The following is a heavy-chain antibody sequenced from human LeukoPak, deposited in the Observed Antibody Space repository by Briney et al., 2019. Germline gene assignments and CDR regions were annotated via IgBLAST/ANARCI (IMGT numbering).Heavy chain of an antibody. Sequence: GGSLRLSCAASGFTFSSYGMHGVRQAPGKGLEGVAVISYDGSNKYYADSVKGRFTISRDNSKNTLYLQMNSLRAEDTAVYYCAKGAYDYVWGSLIDYWGQGTLVTVSS. CDR2: ISYDGSNK. D-gene: IGHD3-16*01. CDR3: AKGAYDYVWGSLIDY. J-gene: IGHJ4*02. V-gene: IGHV3-30*18. CDR1: GFTFSSYG.